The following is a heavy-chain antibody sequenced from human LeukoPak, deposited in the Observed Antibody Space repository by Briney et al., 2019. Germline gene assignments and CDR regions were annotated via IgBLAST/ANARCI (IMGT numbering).Heavy chain of an antibody. V-gene: IGHV4-59*01. J-gene: IGHJ3*02. CDR3: AASLWFGELGDAFDI. CDR2: IYYSGST. D-gene: IGHD3-10*01. CDR1: GGSISSYY. Sequence: SETLSLTCTVSGGSISSYYWSWIRQPPGKGLEWIGYIYYSGSTNYNPSLKSRVTISVDTSKNQFSLKLSSVTAADTAVYYCAASLWFGELGDAFDIWGQGIMVTVSS.